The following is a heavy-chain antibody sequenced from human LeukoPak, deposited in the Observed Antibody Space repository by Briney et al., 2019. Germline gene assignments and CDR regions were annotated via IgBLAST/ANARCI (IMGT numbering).Heavy chain of an antibody. CDR3: ARSPCIVGATIDY. CDR2: INSDGSST. J-gene: IGHJ4*02. D-gene: IGHD1-26*01. Sequence: PGGSLRLSCAASGFTFISYWMHWVRQAPGKGLVWVSRINSDGSSTSYADSVKGRFTISRDNAKNTLYLQMNSLRAEDTAVYYCARSPCIVGATIDYWGQGTLVTVSS. CDR1: GFTFISYW. V-gene: IGHV3-74*01.